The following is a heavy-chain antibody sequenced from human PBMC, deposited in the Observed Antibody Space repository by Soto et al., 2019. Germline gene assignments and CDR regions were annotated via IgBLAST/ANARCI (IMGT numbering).Heavy chain of an antibody. J-gene: IGHJ6*02. D-gene: IGHD6-13*01. CDR3: AKAHSSSWLWDGMDV. CDR2: ISYDGSNK. Sequence: QVQLVESGGGVVQPGRSLRLSCAAYGFTFSSYGMHWVRQAPGKGLAWVAVISYDGSNKYYADSVKDRFTISRDNSKNRRNLPMTNLSANDTGVYYCAKAHSSSWLWDGMDVWGQGTTVTVSS. V-gene: IGHV3-30*18. CDR1: GFTFSSYG.